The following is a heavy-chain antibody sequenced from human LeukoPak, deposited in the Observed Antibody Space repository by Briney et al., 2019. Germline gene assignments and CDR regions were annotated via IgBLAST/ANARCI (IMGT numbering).Heavy chain of an antibody. Sequence: ASVKVSCKASGYTFTSYGISWVRQAPGQGLEWMGWMNPNSGNTGYAQKFQGRVTMTRNIFISTAYMELSSLRSEDTAVYYCARVEYISGYSHVYWGQGTLVTVSS. V-gene: IGHV1-8*02. CDR1: GYTFTSYG. J-gene: IGHJ4*02. CDR2: MNPNSGNT. D-gene: IGHD3-22*01. CDR3: ARVEYISGYSHVY.